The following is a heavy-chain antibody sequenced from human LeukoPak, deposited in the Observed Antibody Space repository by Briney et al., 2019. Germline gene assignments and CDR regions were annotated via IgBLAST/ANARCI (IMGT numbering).Heavy chain of an antibody. Sequence: ASVKVSCKASGYTFTNYYMHWVRQAPGQGLEWMGIINPSGIGTSYAQKFQGRVTMTRDTSTSTVYMELSRLRSDDTAVYYCARDTFTGYSNDYWGQGTLVTVSS. CDR2: INPSGIGT. V-gene: IGHV1-46*01. D-gene: IGHD6-13*01. CDR1: GYTFTNYY. CDR3: ARDTFTGYSNDY. J-gene: IGHJ4*02.